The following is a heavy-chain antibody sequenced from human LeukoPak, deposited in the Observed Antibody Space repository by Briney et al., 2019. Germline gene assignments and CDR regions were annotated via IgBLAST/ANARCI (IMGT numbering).Heavy chain of an antibody. CDR1: GFTFSSYA. Sequence: GGSLRLSCAASGFTFSSYAMHWVRQAPGRGLEYVSVISTTGGSTYYANSVKGRFTISRDNSKNTLYLQMNSLRAEDTAVYYCAKDFSTNSYGYYWGQGTLVTVSS. CDR3: AKDFSTNSYGYY. V-gene: IGHV3-64*01. D-gene: IGHD5-18*01. CDR2: ISTTGGST. J-gene: IGHJ4*02.